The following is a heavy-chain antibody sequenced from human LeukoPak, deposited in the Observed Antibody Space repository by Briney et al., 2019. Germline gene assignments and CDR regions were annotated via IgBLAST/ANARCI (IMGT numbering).Heavy chain of an antibody. V-gene: IGHV1-18*01. CDR1: GYTFTSYG. J-gene: IGHJ6*03. CDR2: ISAYNGNT. CDR3: ARVGPYYDYVWGSYRTYYYYMDV. D-gene: IGHD3-16*02. Sequence: ASVKVSCKASGYTFTSYGISWVRQAPGQGLEWMGWISAYNGNTNYAQKLQGRVTMTTDTSTSTAYMELRSLRSDDTAVYYCARVGPYYDYVWGSYRTYYYYMDVWGKGTTVTISS.